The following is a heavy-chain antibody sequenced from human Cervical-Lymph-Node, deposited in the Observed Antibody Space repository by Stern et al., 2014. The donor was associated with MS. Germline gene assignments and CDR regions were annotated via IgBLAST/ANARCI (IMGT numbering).Heavy chain of an antibody. CDR1: GYTFTGFW. V-gene: IGHV5-51*03. J-gene: IGHJ4*02. CDR3: ARRAGHYYYDSPGSRFYFDS. D-gene: IGHD3-22*01. CDR2: FGPFDSEI. Sequence: EVQLVESGAEVREPGESLKISCTASGYTFTGFWIGWVRQMPGKGLEWMGIFGPFDSEIRYNPSFQGHVTISADKSISTAYLQWSSLKASDTAMYYCARRAGHYYYDSPGSRFYFDSWGQGTLVTVSS.